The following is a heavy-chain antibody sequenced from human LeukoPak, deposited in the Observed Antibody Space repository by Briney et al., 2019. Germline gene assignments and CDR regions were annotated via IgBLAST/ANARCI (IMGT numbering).Heavy chain of an antibody. CDR1: GGSISSYY. Sequence: SETLSLTCTVSGGSISSYYWSWIRQPPGKGLEWIGYIYYSGSTNYNPSLKSRVTISVDTSKNQFSLKLSSVTAADTAVYYCARARQFHYYDSAGAFDTWGQGTMVTVSS. CDR2: IYYSGST. J-gene: IGHJ3*02. V-gene: IGHV4-59*01. CDR3: ARARQFHYYDSAGAFDT. D-gene: IGHD3-22*01.